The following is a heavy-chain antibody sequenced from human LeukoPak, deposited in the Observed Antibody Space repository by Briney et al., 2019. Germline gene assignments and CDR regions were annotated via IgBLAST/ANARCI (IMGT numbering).Heavy chain of an antibody. D-gene: IGHD6-13*01. CDR1: GYSFTSYW. Sequence: GKSLKISCKGSGYSFTSYWIGWVRQMPGKGLEWMGIIYPGDSDTRYSPSFQGQVTISADKSISTAYLQWSSLKASDTAMYYCARITAAAGTPRHFDYWGQGTLVTVSS. CDR2: IYPGDSDT. CDR3: ARITAAAGTPRHFDY. J-gene: IGHJ4*02. V-gene: IGHV5-51*01.